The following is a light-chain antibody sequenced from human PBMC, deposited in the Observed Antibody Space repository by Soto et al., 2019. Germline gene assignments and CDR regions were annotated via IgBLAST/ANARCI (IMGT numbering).Light chain of an antibody. Sequence: QSALTQPPSASGSPGQSVTISCTGSSSDIGNYDYVSWYQQYPGKAPKLVLYEVSKRPSGVPHRFSGSKSGTTASLTVSGLQAEDEADYYCSSSIGGDILVFGGGTKVTVL. CDR2: EVS. CDR3: SSSIGGDILV. CDR1: SSDIGNYDY. J-gene: IGLJ3*02. V-gene: IGLV2-8*01.